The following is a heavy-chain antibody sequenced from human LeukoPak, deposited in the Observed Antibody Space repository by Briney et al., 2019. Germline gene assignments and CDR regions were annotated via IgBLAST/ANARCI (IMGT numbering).Heavy chain of an antibody. Sequence: GGSLRLSCAASGFTFSSYAMSWVRQAPGKGLEWVSAISGSGGSTYYADSVKGRFTISRDNSKNTLYLQMNSLRAEDTAVYYCAKCPFWSGYYKENYYYYGMDVWGQGTTVTVSS. CDR1: GFTFSSYA. CDR2: ISGSGGST. J-gene: IGHJ6*02. CDR3: AKCPFWSGYYKENYYYYGMDV. V-gene: IGHV3-23*01. D-gene: IGHD3-3*01.